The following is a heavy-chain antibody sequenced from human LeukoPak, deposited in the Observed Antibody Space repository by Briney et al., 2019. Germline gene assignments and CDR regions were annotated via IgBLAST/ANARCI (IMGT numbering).Heavy chain of an antibody. Sequence: SETLSLTCAVYGGSFSGYYWSWIRQPPGKGLEWIGYIYYSGSTNYNPSLKSRVTISVDTSKNQFSLKLSSVTAADTAVYYCARLRFSSSWYDYYYYYMDVWGKGTTVTISS. CDR1: GGSFSGYY. D-gene: IGHD6-13*01. V-gene: IGHV4-59*01. CDR2: IYYSGST. CDR3: ARLRFSSSWYDYYYYYMDV. J-gene: IGHJ6*03.